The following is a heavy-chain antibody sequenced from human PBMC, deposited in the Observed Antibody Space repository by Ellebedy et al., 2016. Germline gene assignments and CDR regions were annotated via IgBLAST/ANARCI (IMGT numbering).Heavy chain of an antibody. CDR1: GFTSSNYG. D-gene: IGHD2-2*03. CDR3: ARDASWIAFDV. CDR2: IKSIGESI. V-gene: IGHV3-20*03. J-gene: IGHJ3*01. Sequence: GGSLRLXXAASGFTSSNYGMNWVRQAPGKGLEWVSGIKSIGESIDYPDSVKGRFIISRDNAKNSLYLQMNSLSAEDTALYYCARDASWIAFDVWGQGAMVTVSS.